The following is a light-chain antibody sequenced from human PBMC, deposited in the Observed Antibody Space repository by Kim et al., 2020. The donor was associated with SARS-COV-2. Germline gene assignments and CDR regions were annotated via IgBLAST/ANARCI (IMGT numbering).Light chain of an antibody. V-gene: IGKV1-9*01. CDR2: VAS. Sequence: AAVGVRGTIPCRASQGINNYLAWYQQKPGKAPKLLIYVASTFQSGVPSRFRGSGSGTDFTLTITNLQPEDFATYYCQQLNSYPQTFGQGTKLEI. CDR3: QQLNSYPQT. J-gene: IGKJ2*01. CDR1: QGINNY.